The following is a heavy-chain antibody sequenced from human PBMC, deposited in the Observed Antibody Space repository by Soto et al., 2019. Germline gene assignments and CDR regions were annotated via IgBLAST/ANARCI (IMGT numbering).Heavy chain of an antibody. CDR2: IYYSGST. CDR3: ARARDIVVVPAAYFDY. CDR1: GGSISSGGYY. Sequence: QVQLQESGPGLVKPSQTLSLTCTVSGGSISSGGYYWSWIRQHPGKGLEWIGYIYYSGSTYYNPSLKSRVTISVDTSKNQCSLKLSSVTAADTAVYYCARARDIVVVPAAYFDYWGQGTLVTVSS. J-gene: IGHJ4*02. V-gene: IGHV4-31*03. D-gene: IGHD2-2*01.